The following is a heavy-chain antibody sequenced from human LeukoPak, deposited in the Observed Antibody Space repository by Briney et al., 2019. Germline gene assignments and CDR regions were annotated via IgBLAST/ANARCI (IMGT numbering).Heavy chain of an antibody. Sequence: GGSLRPSCAASGFTFSSYAMSWVRQAPGKGLEWVSAISGSGGSTYYADSVKGRFTISRDNSKNTLYPQMNSLRAEDTAVYYCAKDSARWTTVTKVVDYWGQGTLVTVSS. V-gene: IGHV3-23*01. CDR2: ISGSGGST. J-gene: IGHJ4*02. CDR3: AKDSARWTTVTKVVDY. CDR1: GFTFSSYA. D-gene: IGHD4-17*01.